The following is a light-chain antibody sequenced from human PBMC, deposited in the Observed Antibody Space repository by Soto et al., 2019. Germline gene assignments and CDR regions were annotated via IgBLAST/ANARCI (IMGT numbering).Light chain of an antibody. CDR3: QQYVTSPSIT. CDR1: QSVSIL. J-gene: IGKJ5*01. Sequence: EIVMTQSPATLSVSPGERATLSCRASQSVSILLAWYQQKPGQAPRLLIYAASRRASGTPHRFSGSGSERAFTLAISGLEPADLGVYYCQQYVTSPSITFGQGTRLEIK. V-gene: IGKV3D-15*01. CDR2: AAS.